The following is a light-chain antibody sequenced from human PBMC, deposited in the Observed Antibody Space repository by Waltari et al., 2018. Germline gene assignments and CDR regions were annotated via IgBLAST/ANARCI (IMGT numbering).Light chain of an antibody. CDR2: KAS. CDR3: LQYSSSPYS. CDR1: QSISSW. V-gene: IGKV1-12*01. Sequence: DIQMTQSPSSLSASVGDTVTITCRASQSISSWLDWYQQKPGKAPKLLIYKASSLQSGVPSGFSGSGSGTEFTLTISSLQPEDFATFYCLQYSSSPYSFGQGTKVEIK. J-gene: IGKJ2*03.